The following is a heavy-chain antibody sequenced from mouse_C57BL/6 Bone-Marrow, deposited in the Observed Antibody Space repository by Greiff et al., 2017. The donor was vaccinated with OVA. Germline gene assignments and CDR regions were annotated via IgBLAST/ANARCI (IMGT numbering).Heavy chain of an antibody. CDR3: ARGLLLAWFAY. V-gene: IGHV1-4*01. CDR2: INPSSGYT. J-gene: IGHJ3*01. Sequence: QVTLKESGAELARPGASVKMSCKASGYTFTSYTMHWVKQRPGQGLEWIGYINPSSGYTKYNQKFKDKATLTADKSSSTAYMQLSSLTSEDSAVYYCARGLLLAWFAYWGQGTLVTVSA. CDR1: GYTFTSYT. D-gene: IGHD1-1*01.